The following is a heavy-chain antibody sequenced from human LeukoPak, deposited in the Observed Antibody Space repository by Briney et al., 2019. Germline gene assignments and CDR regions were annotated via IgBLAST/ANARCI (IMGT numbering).Heavy chain of an antibody. D-gene: IGHD2-15*01. CDR1: GGSISSYY. J-gene: IGHJ4*02. Sequence: SETLSLTCTVPGGSISSYYWSWIRQPPGKGLEWIGYIYYSGSTNYNPSLKSRVTISVDTSKNQFSLKLSSVTAADTAVYYCAREARTILGYPISFDYWGQGTLVTVSS. CDR3: AREARTILGYPISFDY. V-gene: IGHV4-59*01. CDR2: IYYSGST.